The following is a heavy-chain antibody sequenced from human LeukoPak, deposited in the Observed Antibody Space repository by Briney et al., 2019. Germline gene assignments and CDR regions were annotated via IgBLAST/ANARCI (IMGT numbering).Heavy chain of an antibody. Sequence: SGTLSLTCAVSGASISSSNWWSWARRPPGKGLEWIGEIYHAGTTNYNPSLESRDTISVDTSKNQFSLKLRSVTAADTAVYYCARGDRGFSYYGSGSFYYFDYWGQGTLVTVSS. J-gene: IGHJ4*02. CDR2: IYHAGTT. CDR3: ARGDRGFSYYGSGSFYYFDY. D-gene: IGHD3-10*01. CDR1: GASISSSNW. V-gene: IGHV4-4*02.